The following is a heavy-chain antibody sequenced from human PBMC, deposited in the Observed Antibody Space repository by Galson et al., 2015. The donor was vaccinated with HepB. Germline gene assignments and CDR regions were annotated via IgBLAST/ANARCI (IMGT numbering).Heavy chain of an antibody. V-gene: IGHV3-30*04. D-gene: IGHD3-22*01. CDR2: ISYDGRNK. Sequence: SLRLSCAASGFTFNNYALHWVRQAPGKGLEWVALISYDGRNKYYADSVKGRFTISRDNSKNTLYLQMNSLRSEDTAVFYCARDGPSYYNDTSGYYVGYWDQGTLVTVSS. CDR1: GFTFNNYA. CDR3: ARDGPSYYNDTSGYYVGY. J-gene: IGHJ4*02.